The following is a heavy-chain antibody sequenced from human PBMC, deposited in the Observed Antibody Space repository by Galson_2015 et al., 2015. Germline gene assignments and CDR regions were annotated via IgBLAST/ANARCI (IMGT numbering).Heavy chain of an antibody. V-gene: IGHV3-33*06. J-gene: IGHJ4*02. CDR3: AKGAAHCSSFSCRGGFDY. D-gene: IGHD2-2*01. CDR2: IWYDGTNK. Sequence: SLRLSCAASGFMFSSYGMHWVRQAPGKGLEWVAVIWYDGTNKYYVDSVKGRFTISRDNSKNTLYLQMNSLRAEDTAVYYCAKGAAHCSSFSCRGGFDYWGQGTLVTVSS. CDR1: GFMFSSYG.